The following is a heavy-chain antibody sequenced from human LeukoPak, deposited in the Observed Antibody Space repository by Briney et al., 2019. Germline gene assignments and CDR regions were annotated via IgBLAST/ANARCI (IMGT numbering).Heavy chain of an antibody. V-gene: IGHV1-24*01. J-gene: IGHJ5*02. Sequence: ASVKVSCKVSGYSLTELSMHWVRQAPGKGLEWMGGFDPEDGETIYTQKLQGRVTMTTDTSTSTAYMELSSLRSDDTAIYYCARGRPESPFDPWGQGTLVTVSS. CDR1: GYSLTELS. CDR2: FDPEDGET. D-gene: IGHD1-1*01. CDR3: ARGRPESPFDP.